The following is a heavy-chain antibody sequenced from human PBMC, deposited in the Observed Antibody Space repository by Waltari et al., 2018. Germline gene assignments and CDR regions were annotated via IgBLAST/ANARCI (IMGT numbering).Heavy chain of an antibody. D-gene: IGHD6-25*01. V-gene: IGHV4-39*07. CDR3: ARGGSSDYDAYGT. J-gene: IGHJ3*02. CDR2: IYSTGST. CDR1: GVSFTDDTTY. Sequence: QLPLPESGPGLVKPSGTLSLTCTVSGVSFTDDTTYWGWIRQPPGAGLETVGSIYSTGSTYYKTPIKSRVPVSIAPPTNQCTRKLTAVTAAETAVYFCARGGSSDYDAYGTWGQGSMVIVSS.